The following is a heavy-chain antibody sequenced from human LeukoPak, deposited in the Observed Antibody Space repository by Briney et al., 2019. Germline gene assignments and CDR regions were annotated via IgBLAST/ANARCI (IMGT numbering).Heavy chain of an antibody. V-gene: IGHV1-2*02. CDR1: GYTFTGHY. Sequence: ASVKVSCKASGYTFTGHYMHWVRQAPGQGLEWVGWINPNSGGTNYAQKFQGRVTMTRDTSISTAYMELSRLRSDDTAVYYCARDYYDSSGSPYGMDVWGQGTTVTVSS. D-gene: IGHD3-22*01. CDR2: INPNSGGT. CDR3: ARDYYDSSGSPYGMDV. J-gene: IGHJ6*02.